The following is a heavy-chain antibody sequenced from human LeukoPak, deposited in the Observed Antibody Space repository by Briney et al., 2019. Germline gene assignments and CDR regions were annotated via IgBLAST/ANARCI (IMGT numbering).Heavy chain of an antibody. J-gene: IGHJ3*02. D-gene: IGHD4-17*01. CDR1: GGSFSGYY. V-gene: IGHV4-34*01. CDR3: AATNDYGDYVLAFDI. Sequence: PSETLSVTCAVYGGSFSGYYWSWIRQPPGKGLEWIGEINHSGSTNYNPSLKSRVTISVDTSKNQFSLKLSSVTAADTAVYYCAATNDYGDYVLAFDIWGQGTMVTVSS. CDR2: INHSGST.